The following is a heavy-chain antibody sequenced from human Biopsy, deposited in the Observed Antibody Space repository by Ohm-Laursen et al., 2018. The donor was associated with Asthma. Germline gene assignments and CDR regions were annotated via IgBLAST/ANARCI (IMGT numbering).Heavy chain of an antibody. V-gene: IGHV4-39*01. CDR2: IYYSGTT. CDR1: SGSGGYMRSGNYY. Sequence: GTLSLTCSLSSGSGGYMRSGNYYWGWIRQPPGKGLEWIGSIYYSGTTYYNPSLESRVTVSADTSKNQFSLKLPSGTAADTAVYYCVRGSSSWHHGPFHYYYGLDVWGQGTTATVSS. CDR3: VRGSSSWHHGPFHYYYGLDV. D-gene: IGHD6-13*01. J-gene: IGHJ6*02.